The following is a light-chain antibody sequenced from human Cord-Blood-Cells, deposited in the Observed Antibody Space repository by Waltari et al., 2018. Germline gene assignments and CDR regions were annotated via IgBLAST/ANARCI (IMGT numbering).Light chain of an antibody. CDR1: KLGDKY. V-gene: IGLV3-1*01. CDR3: QAWDSISWV. CDR2: QDS. J-gene: IGLJ3*02. Sequence: SYELTQPPSVSVSPGQTASITCSGAKLGDKYACWYQQKPGQSPVLVIYQDSKRPSGIPERFSGSNSGNTATLTISGTQAMDEADYYCQAWDSISWVFGGGTKLTVL.